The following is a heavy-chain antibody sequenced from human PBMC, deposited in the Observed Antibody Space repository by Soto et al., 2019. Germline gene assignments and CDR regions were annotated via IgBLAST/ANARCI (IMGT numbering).Heavy chain of an antibody. CDR2: INGGGGTT. CDR1: GFSFSGYT. J-gene: IGHJ4*02. D-gene: IGHD3-9*01. CDR3: AKDRHPDGIWTFDY. Sequence: GGSLGLSCAASGFSFSGYTMNWVRQAQGKGLEWISGINGGGGTTYYADSVKGRFTISRDDSKNILYLQMNSPRAEDTAIYYCAKDRHPDGIWTFDYWGRGTLVTVSS. V-gene: IGHV3-23*01.